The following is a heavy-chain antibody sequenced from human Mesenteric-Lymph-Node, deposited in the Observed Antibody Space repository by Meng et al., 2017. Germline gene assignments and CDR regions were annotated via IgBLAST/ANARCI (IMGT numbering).Heavy chain of an antibody. J-gene: IGHJ4*02. Sequence: ASVKVSCKASGYTFTSYGINWVRQATGQGLEWMGWMNPNSGNTGYAQKFQGRVTMTRNTSISTAYMELSSLRSEDTAVYYCARDRVTMVRGVITNYFDYWGQGTLVTVSS. CDR3: ARDRVTMVRGVITNYFDY. D-gene: IGHD3-10*01. V-gene: IGHV1-8*02. CDR1: GYTFTSYG. CDR2: MNPNSGNT.